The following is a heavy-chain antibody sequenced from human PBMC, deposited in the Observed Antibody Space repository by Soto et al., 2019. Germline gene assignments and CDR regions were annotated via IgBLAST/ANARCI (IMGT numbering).Heavy chain of an antibody. CDR1: GYTFTNYG. V-gene: IGHV1-18*01. J-gene: IGHJ4*02. CDR2: ISAYNGNK. D-gene: IGHD5-12*01. Sequence: QVQLVQSGAEVKKPGASVKVSCKASGYTFTNYGISWIRQAPGQGLEWMGWISAYNGNKNYAQKFQGRVTMTTDASMYTAYMELRSLRSDDTAVYYCARDGYDIPTCDHWGQGSLVTVSS. CDR3: ARDGYDIPTCDH.